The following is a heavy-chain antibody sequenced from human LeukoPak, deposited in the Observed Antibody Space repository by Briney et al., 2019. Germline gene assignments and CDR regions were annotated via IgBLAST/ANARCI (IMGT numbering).Heavy chain of an antibody. CDR1: GGSISSYY. D-gene: IGHD5-12*01. J-gene: IGHJ3*02. CDR2: IYYSGST. CDR3: ARDSPVATNAFDI. Sequence: PSETLSLTCTVSGGSISSYYWSWIRQPPGKGLEWIGYIYYSGSTNYNPSLKSRVTISVDTSENQFSLKLSSVTAADTAVYYCARDSPVATNAFDIWGQGTMVTVSS. V-gene: IGHV4-59*01.